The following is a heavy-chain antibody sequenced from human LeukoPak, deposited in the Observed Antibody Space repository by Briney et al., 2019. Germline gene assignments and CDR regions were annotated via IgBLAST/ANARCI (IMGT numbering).Heavy chain of an antibody. D-gene: IGHD3-22*01. CDR1: GGSISSYY. V-gene: IGHV4-59*01. CDR2: IYYSGST. J-gene: IGHJ3*02. CDR3: AKSYYDSSGYYLESAFDI. Sequence: SETLSLTCTVSGGSISSYYWSWIRQPPGKGLEWIGYIYYSGSTNYNPSLKSRVTISVDTSKNQFSLKLSSVTAADTAVYYCAKSYYDSSGYYLESAFDIWGQGTMVTVSS.